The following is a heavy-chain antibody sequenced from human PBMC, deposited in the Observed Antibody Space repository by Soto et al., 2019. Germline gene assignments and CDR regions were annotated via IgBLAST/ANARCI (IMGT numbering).Heavy chain of an antibody. Sequence: GGSLRLSCATSGFTFSTYSMTLARQAKGKGMEWVSSISSSSSYIYYADSVKGRFTISRDNAKNSLYLQMNSLRAEDTAVYYCARARCSGGSCYGTDFWGQGTLVTVSS. J-gene: IGHJ4*02. V-gene: IGHV3-21*01. CDR1: GFTFSTYS. CDR2: ISSSSSYI. CDR3: ARARCSGGSCYGTDF. D-gene: IGHD2-15*01.